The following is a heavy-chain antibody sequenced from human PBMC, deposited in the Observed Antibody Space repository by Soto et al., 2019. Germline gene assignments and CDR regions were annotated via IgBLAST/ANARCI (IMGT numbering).Heavy chain of an antibody. D-gene: IGHD3-3*01. CDR1: GFTFSNAW. V-gene: IGHV3-15*01. CDR3: TPALRYYDFWSGYYRGDY. J-gene: IGHJ4*02. CDR2: IKGKTDGGTT. Sequence: EVQLVESGGGLVKPGGSLRLSCAASGFTFSNAWMYWVRQAPGKGLEWVGLIKGKTDGGTTDYAAPVKGRFAISRDDSKNTLYLPKNSLETEDTAVYYCTPALRYYDFWSGYYRGDYWGQGTLVTVSS.